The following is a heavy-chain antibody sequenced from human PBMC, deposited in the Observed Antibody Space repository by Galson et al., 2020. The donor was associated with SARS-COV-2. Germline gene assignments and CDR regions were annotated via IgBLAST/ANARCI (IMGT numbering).Heavy chain of an antibody. V-gene: IGHV3-48*03. CDR2: ISPSGDHI. CDR1: GFIFSNYE. Sequence: GGSLRLSCAASGFIFSNYEMNWVRQTPDKGLEWNSTISPSGDHIWSPDSVKGRFTISRDNARNLVFLQMSSLRAEDTALYYCVRRIRRQFDFWGQGTLVTVSS. CDR3: VRRIRRQFDF. J-gene: IGHJ4*02.